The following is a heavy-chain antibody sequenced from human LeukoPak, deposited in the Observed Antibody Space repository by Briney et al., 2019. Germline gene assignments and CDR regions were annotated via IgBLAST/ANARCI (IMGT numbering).Heavy chain of an antibody. CDR1: GYTFTSYD. Sequence: ASVKVSCKASGYTFTSYDINWVRQATGQGLEWMGWMNPSSGNTGYAQKFQGRVTMTRNTSISTAYMELSSLRSEDTAVYYCARGKLRQQLGILWFDPWGQGTLVTVSS. CDR3: ARGKLRQQLGILWFDP. J-gene: IGHJ5*02. D-gene: IGHD6-13*01. V-gene: IGHV1-8*01. CDR2: MNPSSGNT.